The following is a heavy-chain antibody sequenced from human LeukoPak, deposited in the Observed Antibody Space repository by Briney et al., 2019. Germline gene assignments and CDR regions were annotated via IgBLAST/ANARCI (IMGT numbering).Heavy chain of an antibody. CDR3: AKDLYYYDSSGSPPDYYYYGMDV. CDR2: ISYDGSNK. D-gene: IGHD3-22*01. Sequence: GGSLRLSCAASGFTISSYGMHWVRQAPGKGLEWVAVISYDGSNKYYADSVKGRFTISRDNSKNTLYLQMNSLRAEDTAVYYCAKDLYYYDSSGSPPDYYYYGMDVWGQGTTVTVSS. J-gene: IGHJ6*02. V-gene: IGHV3-30*18. CDR1: GFTISSYG.